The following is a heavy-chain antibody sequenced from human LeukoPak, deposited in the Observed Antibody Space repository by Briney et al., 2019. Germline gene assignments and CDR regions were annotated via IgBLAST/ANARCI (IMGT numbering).Heavy chain of an antibody. J-gene: IGHJ4*02. D-gene: IGHD1-14*01. CDR3: ARASTTFDD. CDR1: GGSITSYY. V-gene: IGHV4-59*01. Sequence: PSETLSLTCSVSGGSITSYYWSWIRQPPGKGLEWIGHVSDGGRTNYSHSLRSRVSISVDTSKNQFSLKLNSVTAADTAVYFCARASTTFDDWGQGTLVTVSS. CDR2: VSDGGRT.